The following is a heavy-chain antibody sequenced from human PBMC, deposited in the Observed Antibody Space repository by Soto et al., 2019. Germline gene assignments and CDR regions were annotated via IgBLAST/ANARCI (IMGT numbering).Heavy chain of an antibody. Sequence: PSETLSLTCTVSGGSISSGDYYWSWIRQPPEKGLEWIGYIYYSGSTYYNPSLKSRVTISVDTSKNQFSLKLSSVTAADTAVYYCARADNTAMVSLDYWGQGPLGTVYS. CDR3: ARADNTAMVSLDY. V-gene: IGHV4-30-4*01. D-gene: IGHD5-18*01. CDR1: GGSISSGDYY. J-gene: IGHJ4*02. CDR2: IYYSGST.